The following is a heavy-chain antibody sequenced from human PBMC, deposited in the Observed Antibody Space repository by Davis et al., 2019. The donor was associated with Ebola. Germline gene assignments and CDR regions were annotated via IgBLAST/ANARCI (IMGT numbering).Heavy chain of an antibody. D-gene: IGHD3-10*01. CDR1: GGTFSSYA. J-gene: IGHJ6*02. Sequence: SVKVSCKASGGTFSSYAISWVRQAPGQGLEWMGRIIPILGIVNYAQKFQGRVTITADKSTSTAYMELSSLRSEDTAVYYCARVLWVEDEYYGMDVWGQGTTVTVSS. CDR3: ARVLWVEDEYYGMDV. CDR2: IIPILGIV. V-gene: IGHV1-69*04.